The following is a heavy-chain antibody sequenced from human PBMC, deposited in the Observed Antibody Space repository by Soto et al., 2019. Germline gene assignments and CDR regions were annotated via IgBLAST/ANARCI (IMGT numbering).Heavy chain of an antibody. CDR3: ARDWDVVVPAAIDY. Sequence: GASVKVSCKDSGYTFTSNGISWVRQAPGQGLEWMGWISAYNGNTNYAQKLQGRVTMTTDTSTSTAYMELRSLRSDDTAVYYCARDWDVVVPAAIDYWGQGTLVTVSS. J-gene: IGHJ4*02. CDR1: GYTFTSNG. V-gene: IGHV1-18*01. CDR2: ISAYNGNT. D-gene: IGHD2-2*01.